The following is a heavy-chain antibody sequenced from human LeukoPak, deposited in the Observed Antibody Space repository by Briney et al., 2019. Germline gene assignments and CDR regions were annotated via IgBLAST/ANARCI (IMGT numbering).Heavy chain of an antibody. CDR2: ILYDGSYN. D-gene: IGHD3-3*01. CDR3: AKDYRLAYYDFWSAYYFDY. CDR1: GFTFSSFG. J-gene: IGHJ4*02. V-gene: IGHV3-30*18. Sequence: GGSLRLSCAASGFTFSSFGMHWVRQAPGKGLEWVAVILYDGSYNSYADSVKGRFTISRDNSKNTLYLHMNSLRAEDTAVYYCAKDYRLAYYDFWSAYYFDYWGQGTLVTVSS.